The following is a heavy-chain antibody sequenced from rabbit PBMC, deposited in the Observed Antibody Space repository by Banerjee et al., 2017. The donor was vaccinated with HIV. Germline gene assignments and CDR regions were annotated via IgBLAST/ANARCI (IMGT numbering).Heavy chain of an antibody. V-gene: IGHV1S45*01. D-gene: IGHD6-1*01. CDR3: ARHFGSGYVGFNF. CDR2: IYPDSGST. J-gene: IGHJ4*01. Sequence: QEQLEESGGDLVKPEGSLTLTCTASGFSFSSTYWICWVRQAPGKGLEWIGCIYPDSGSTYYASWAKGRFTISKTSSTTVDLKVTSLTAADTATYFCARHFGSGYVGFNFWGQGTLVTVS. CDR1: GFSFSSTYW.